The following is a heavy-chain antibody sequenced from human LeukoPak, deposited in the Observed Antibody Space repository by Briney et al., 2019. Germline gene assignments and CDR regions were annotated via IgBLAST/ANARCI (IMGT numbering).Heavy chain of an antibody. CDR1: GYTFTSYY. V-gene: IGHV1-46*01. Sequence: ASVKVSCKASGYTFTSYYMHWVRQAPGQGLEWMGIINPSGGSTSYAQKFQGRVTMTTDTSTSTAYMELRSLRSDDTAVYYCARDLTHRRNYDNSGYPIVPAFWGQGTLVTVSS. CDR3: ARDLTHRRNYDNSGYPIVPAF. J-gene: IGHJ4*02. CDR2: INPSGGST. D-gene: IGHD3-22*01.